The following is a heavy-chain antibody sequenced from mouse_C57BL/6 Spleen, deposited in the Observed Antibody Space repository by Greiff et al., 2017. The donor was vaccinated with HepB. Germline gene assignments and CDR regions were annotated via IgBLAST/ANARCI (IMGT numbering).Heavy chain of an antibody. CDR2: FYPGSGSI. V-gene: IGHV1-62-2*01. CDR1: GYTFTEYT. D-gene: IGHD1-1*01. CDR3: ARHEDDYYGSSYWYFDG. Sequence: QQSCTASGYTFTEYTIHWVKQRSGQGLEWIGWFYPGSGSIKYNEKFKDKATLTADKSSSTVYMELSRLTSEDSAVYFCARHEDDYYGSSYWYFDGWGTGTTVTVSS. J-gene: IGHJ1*03.